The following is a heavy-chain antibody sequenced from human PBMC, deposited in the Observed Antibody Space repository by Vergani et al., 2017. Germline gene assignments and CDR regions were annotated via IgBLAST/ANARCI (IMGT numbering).Heavy chain of an antibody. CDR2: INHSGST. CDR3: ARGRPYCSSTSCQGGPVDY. Sequence: QVQLQQWGAGLLKPSETLSLTCAVYGRSFSGYYWSWIRQPPGKGLEWFGEINHSGSTNYNPSLKSRVTISVDTSKNQFSLKLSSVTAADTAVYYCARGRPYCSSTSCQGGPVDYWGQGTLVTVSS. J-gene: IGHJ4*02. CDR1: GRSFSGYY. D-gene: IGHD2-2*01. V-gene: IGHV4-34*01.